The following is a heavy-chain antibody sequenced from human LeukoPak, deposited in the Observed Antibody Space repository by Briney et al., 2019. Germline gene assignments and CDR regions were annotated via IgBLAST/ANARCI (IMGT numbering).Heavy chain of an antibody. CDR2: IYYSGST. CDR1: GGSISSYY. J-gene: IGHJ4*02. CDR3: ARDLGGSGSYYKD. V-gene: IGHV4-59*01. Sequence: SETLSLTCTVSGGSISSYYWSWIRQPPGKGLEWIGYIYYSGSTNYNPSLKSRVTISVDTSKNQFSLKLSSVTAADTAVYYCARDLGGSGSYYKDWGQGTLVTVSS. D-gene: IGHD3-10*01.